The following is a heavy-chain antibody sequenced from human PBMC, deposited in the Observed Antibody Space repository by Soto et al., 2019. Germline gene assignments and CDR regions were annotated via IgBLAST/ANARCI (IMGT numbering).Heavy chain of an antibody. CDR3: TIGAGWTTDY. D-gene: IGHD6-19*01. CDR1: AGSISSNY. Sequence: QVQLQESGPGLVRPSETLSLTCTVSAGSISSNYWNWIRQAPGKGLEWIGLIHHSGSTNYNPSLKSRGTISLDTSNNQLSLKLSSVTAADTAVYYCTIGAGWTTDYWGQGTLVTVSS. CDR2: IHHSGST. J-gene: IGHJ4*02. V-gene: IGHV4-59*01.